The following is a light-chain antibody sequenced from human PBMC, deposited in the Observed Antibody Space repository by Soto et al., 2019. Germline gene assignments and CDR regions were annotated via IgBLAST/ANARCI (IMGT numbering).Light chain of an antibody. CDR1: QSVSSSY. Sequence: IVLTQSPSPLSLSPGETATLSCIASQSVSSSYLAWYQQKPGQAPRLLIYGASSRATGIPDRFSGSGSGTDFTLTISSLQSEDFAVYYCQQYNDWPLTFGGGTKVDIK. J-gene: IGKJ4*01. V-gene: IGKV3-20*01. CDR3: QQYNDWPLT. CDR2: GAS.